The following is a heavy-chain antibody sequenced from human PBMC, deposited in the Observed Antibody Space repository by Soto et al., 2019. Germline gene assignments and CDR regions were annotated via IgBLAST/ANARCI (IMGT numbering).Heavy chain of an antibody. D-gene: IGHD3-10*01. CDR3: ARGAHYYYGSGSYDPLDY. Sequence: QVQLVQSGAEVKKPGSSVKVSCKASGGTFSSYAISWVRQAPGQGLEWMGGIIPIFGTANYAQKFQGKVTITADESTSTAYMELSSLRCEDTAVYYCARGAHYYYGSGSYDPLDYWGQGTLVTVSS. CDR1: GGTFSSYA. V-gene: IGHV1-69*01. J-gene: IGHJ4*02. CDR2: IIPIFGTA.